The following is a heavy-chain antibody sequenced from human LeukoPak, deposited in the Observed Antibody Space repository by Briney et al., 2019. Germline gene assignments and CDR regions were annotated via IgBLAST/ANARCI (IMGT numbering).Heavy chain of an antibody. CDR3: ARATGSVDYYYMDV. CDR1: GYTFTGYY. D-gene: IGHD1-1*01. CDR2: INPNSGST. V-gene: IGHV1-2*02. Sequence: GASVKVSCKTSGYTFTGYYMHWVRQAPGQGLEWMGWINPNSGSTNYAQKFQGRVTMTRDTSISTAYMEPRRLRSDDTALYYCARATGSVDYYYMDVWGKGTTVTASS. J-gene: IGHJ6*03.